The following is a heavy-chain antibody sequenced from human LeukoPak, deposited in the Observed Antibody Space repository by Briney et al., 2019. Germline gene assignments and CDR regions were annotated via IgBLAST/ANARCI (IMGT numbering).Heavy chain of an antibody. CDR2: ISAYNGYT. J-gene: IGHJ4*02. Sequence: ASVKVSCKASGYTFTSYDISWVRQAPGQGLEWMGWISAYNGYTNYAQKLQGRVTMTTDTSTNTVYMELRSLRSDDTAVYYCARGGTSGWRTPNDDYWGQGTLVTVSS. V-gene: IGHV1-18*01. CDR1: GYTFTSYD. D-gene: IGHD6-19*01. CDR3: ARGGTSGWRTPNDDY.